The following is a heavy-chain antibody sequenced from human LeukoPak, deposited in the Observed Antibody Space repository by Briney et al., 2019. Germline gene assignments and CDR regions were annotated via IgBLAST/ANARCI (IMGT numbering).Heavy chain of an antibody. CDR3: AGLNTYYYDSSGYSANWFDP. J-gene: IGHJ5*02. CDR1: GGSISSYY. V-gene: IGHV4-59*01. CDR2: IYHSGST. D-gene: IGHD3-22*01. Sequence: SETLSLTCTVSGGSISSYYWSWIRQPPGKGLEWIGYIYHSGSTDYNPSLKSRVTISVDTSKNQFSLKLSSVTAADTAVYYCAGLNTYYYDSSGYSANWFDPWGQGTLVTVSS.